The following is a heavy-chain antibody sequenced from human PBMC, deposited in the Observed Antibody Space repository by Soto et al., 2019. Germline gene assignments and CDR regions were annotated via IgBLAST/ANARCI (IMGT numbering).Heavy chain of an antibody. D-gene: IGHD6-25*01. CDR1: GFTFSNYA. V-gene: IGHV3-23*01. Sequence: EVQMLESGGGVVRPGGSLRLSCIASGFTFSNYAMSWVRQAPGKGLEWVSTISDNGANTFIGDSMKDHFDISRDNSKNTVFLHLSPVRAEDTAIYYCARVIGADFFDYWGQGTPVTVSS. CDR3: ARVIGADFFDY. J-gene: IGHJ4*02. CDR2: ISDNGANT.